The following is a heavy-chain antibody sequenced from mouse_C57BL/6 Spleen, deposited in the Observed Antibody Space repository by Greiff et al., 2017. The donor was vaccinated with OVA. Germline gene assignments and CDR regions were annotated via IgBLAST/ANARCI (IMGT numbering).Heavy chain of an antibody. CDR2: ISSGGSYN. J-gene: IGHJ3*01. CDR3: ARRYDRRFAD. V-gene: IGHV5-6*01. D-gene: IGHD2-12*01. Sequence: EVQRVESGGDLVKPGGSLKLSCAASGFTFSSYGMSWVRQTPDKRLEWVATISSGGSYNYYPDSVKGRFTISRDNTKNTLYRQMSSLKSEDTAMYYCARRYDRRFADWGQGTLVTVSA. CDR1: GFTFSSYG.